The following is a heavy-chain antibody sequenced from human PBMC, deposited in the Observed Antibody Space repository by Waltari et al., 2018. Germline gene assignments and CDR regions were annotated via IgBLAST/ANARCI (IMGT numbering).Heavy chain of an antibody. CDR2: IYSSGST. V-gene: IGHV4-4*07. D-gene: IGHD2-2*01. CDR3: TRGHCSPTSCNPAHNWFDA. J-gene: IGHJ5*02. Sequence: QVQLQESGPGLVKPSETLSLSCAVSAGSISGYYWSWIRQPGGKGLEWIGRIYSSGSTNYNPSLKSRVTMSVDTSNNQFSLKLSSVTAADTAVYYCTRGHCSPTSCNPAHNWFDAWGQGTLVTVSS. CDR1: AGSISGYY.